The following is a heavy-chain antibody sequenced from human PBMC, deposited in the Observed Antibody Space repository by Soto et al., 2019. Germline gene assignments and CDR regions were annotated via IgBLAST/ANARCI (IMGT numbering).Heavy chain of an antibody. J-gene: IGHJ4*02. CDR2: IKQDGSET. V-gene: IGHV3-7*03. CDR1: GFTFSSYW. Sequence: EVQLVESGGGLVQPGGSLRLSCVVSGFTFSSYWMNWVRQAPGKGLEWVANIKQDGSETHYVDSVKGRFTISRDNAKNSLYLQMNSLRAEDTAVYYCVRGTPTPGLYYWGQGTLVTVSS. D-gene: IGHD1-7*01. CDR3: VRGTPTPGLYY.